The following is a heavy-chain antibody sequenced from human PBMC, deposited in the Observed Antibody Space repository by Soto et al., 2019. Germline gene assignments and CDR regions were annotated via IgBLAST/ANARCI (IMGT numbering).Heavy chain of an antibody. D-gene: IGHD4-17*01. CDR2: IDPSDSYT. V-gene: IGHV5-10-1*03. J-gene: IGHJ5*02. Sequence: EVQLVQSGAEVKKPGESLRISCKGSGYSFTSYWISWVRQMPGKGLEWMGRIDPSDSYTKYSPSFQGHVTMSADKSISTAYLQWSSLKASDTAMHYCARLRYDYGDYLWFDPWGQGTLVTVSS. CDR1: GYSFTSYW. CDR3: ARLRYDYGDYLWFDP.